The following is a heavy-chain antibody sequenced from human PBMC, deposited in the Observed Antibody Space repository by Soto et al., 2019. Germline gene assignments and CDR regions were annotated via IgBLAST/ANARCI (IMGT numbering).Heavy chain of an antibody. CDR3: AREGSGWFKWFDS. V-gene: IGHV3-23*01. CDR2: VSGGSVTST. D-gene: IGHD6-19*01. CDR1: GFSFSTYA. Sequence: AGGSLRLSGAASGFSFSTYAISWVRQAPWKGLEWVSGVSGGSVTSTYYADSVKGRFAIYRDNSENTLYLQMNSLRAEDTAVYYSAREGSGWFKWFDS. J-gene: IGHJ5*01.